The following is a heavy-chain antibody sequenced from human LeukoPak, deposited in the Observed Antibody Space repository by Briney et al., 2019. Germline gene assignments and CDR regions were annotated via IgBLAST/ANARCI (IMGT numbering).Heavy chain of an antibody. CDR1: GFTFSSYA. Sequence: PGGSLRLSCAASGFTFSSYAMSWVRQAPGKGLEWVSAISGSGGSTYYADSVKGRFTISRDNSKNTLYLQMNSLRVEDTAVYYCARAPPSSGYSYHFDIWGQGTMVTVSS. CDR3: ARAPPSSGYSYHFDI. J-gene: IGHJ3*02. D-gene: IGHD5-18*01. V-gene: IGHV3-23*01. CDR2: ISGSGGST.